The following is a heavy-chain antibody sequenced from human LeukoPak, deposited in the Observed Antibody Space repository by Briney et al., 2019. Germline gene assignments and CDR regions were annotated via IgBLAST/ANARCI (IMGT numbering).Heavy chain of an antibody. CDR2: IRNDGNKY. CDR1: GFTFSTSG. D-gene: IGHD3-10*01. J-gene: IGHJ4*02. CDR3: AKVAKYYYGPETYYFFEQ. V-gene: IGHV3-30*02. Sequence: GGSLRLSCVASGFTFSTSGMHWVRQSPGKGLDWVAFIRNDGNKYNYAESVKGRFTISRDYAKNSLYLQMNSLRVEDTAVYYCAKVAKYYYGPETYYFFEQWGQGTPVTASS.